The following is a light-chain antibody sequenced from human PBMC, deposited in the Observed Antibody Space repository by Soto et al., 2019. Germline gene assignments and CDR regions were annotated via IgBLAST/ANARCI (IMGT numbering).Light chain of an antibody. J-gene: IGKJ2*01. V-gene: IGKV3-15*01. CDR2: GAS. Sequence: EIVMTQSPATLSVSPGERATLSCRASQSVSSNLAWYQQKPGQAPRLLIYGASTRATGIPARFSGSGSGTEFTLTISSLQSEVLAVYYCQHYNNWPLYTFGQGTKLEIK. CDR3: QHYNNWPLYT. CDR1: QSVSSN.